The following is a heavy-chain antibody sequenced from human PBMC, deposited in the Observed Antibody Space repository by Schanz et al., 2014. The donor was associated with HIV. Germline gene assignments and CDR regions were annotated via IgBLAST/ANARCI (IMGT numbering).Heavy chain of an antibody. CDR3: ARASVTDFLDY. V-gene: IGHV3-30-3*01. J-gene: IGHJ4*01. Sequence: QVQLVESGGGVVQPGRSLRLSCAVSGFTFSNYAKKGFRTPPGPRLEWVAVISYDGSNKYYADSVKGRFTISRDNSKNTLYLQMNSLRAKDTAVYYCARASVTDFLDYWGPLSLVTVSS. D-gene: IGHD3-10*01. CDR2: ISYDGSNK. CDR1: GFTFSNYA.